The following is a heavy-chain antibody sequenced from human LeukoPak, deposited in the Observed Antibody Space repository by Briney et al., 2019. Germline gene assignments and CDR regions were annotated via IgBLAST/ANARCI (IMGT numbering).Heavy chain of an antibody. CDR3: ARQFKGSFYFDY. CDR1: GYSISSGYY. V-gene: IGHV4-38-2*02. Sequence: SETLSLTCTVSGYSISSGYYWGWIRQPPGKGLEWIGSIYHSGSTYYNPSLKSRVTISVDTSKNQFSLKLSSVTAADTAVYYCARQFKGSFYFDYWGQGTLVTVSS. J-gene: IGHJ4*02. CDR2: IYHSGST. D-gene: IGHD3-16*02.